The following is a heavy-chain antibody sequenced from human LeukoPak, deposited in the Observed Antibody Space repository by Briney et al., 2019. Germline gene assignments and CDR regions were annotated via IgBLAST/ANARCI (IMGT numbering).Heavy chain of an antibody. Sequence: SETLSLTCTVSGGSISSYYWSWIRQPAGKGLEWIGRIYISGSGSTNYNPSLKSRVTISVDTSKNQFSLKLSSVTAADTAVYYCARDRAYYYGSGHSHYYMDVWGKGTTVTVSS. V-gene: IGHV4-4*07. CDR3: ARDRAYYYGSGHSHYYMDV. CDR2: IYISGSGST. CDR1: GGSISSYY. D-gene: IGHD3-10*01. J-gene: IGHJ6*03.